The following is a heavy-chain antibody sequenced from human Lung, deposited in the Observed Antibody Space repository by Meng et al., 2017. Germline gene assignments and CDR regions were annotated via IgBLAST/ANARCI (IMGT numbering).Heavy chain of an antibody. Sequence: QVGLVESGGGVVQPWGSLRLSCAASGFTFNTYAMHWVRQAPGKGLEWVSLMSFDGAQIYYSDSVRGRFTISRDNSKNTLYLQMNSLRAEDTAVYYCARDKPPNDVWGRGTLVTVSS. V-gene: IGHV3-30*01. CDR3: ARDKPPNDV. J-gene: IGHJ2*01. CDR1: GFTFNTYA. CDR2: MSFDGAQI.